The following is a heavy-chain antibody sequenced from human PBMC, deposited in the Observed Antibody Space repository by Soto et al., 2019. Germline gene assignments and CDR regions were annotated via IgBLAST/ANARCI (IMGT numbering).Heavy chain of an antibody. CDR2: IKQDGSEK. J-gene: IGHJ3*02. V-gene: IGHV3-7*01. CDR3: ARARGGNVFLPDAFDI. D-gene: IGHD2-15*01. CDR1: GFTFSSYW. Sequence: LRLSCAASGFTFSSYWMSWVRQAPGKGLEWVANIKQDGSEKYYVDSVKGRFTISRDNAKNSLYLQMNSLRAEDTAVYYCARARGGNVFLPDAFDIWGQGTVVTVSS.